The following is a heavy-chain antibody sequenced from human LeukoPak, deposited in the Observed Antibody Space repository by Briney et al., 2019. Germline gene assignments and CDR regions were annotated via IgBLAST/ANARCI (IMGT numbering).Heavy chain of an antibody. CDR3: ATHQGRGSSSWYSIDY. Sequence: GRSLRLSCAASGFTFSSYGMHWVRQAPGKGLEWVAVISYDGSNKYYADSVKGRFTISRDNSKNTLYLQMNSLRAEDTAVYYCATHQGRGSSSWYSIDYWGQGTLVTVSS. D-gene: IGHD6-13*01. CDR2: ISYDGSNK. CDR1: GFTFSSYG. J-gene: IGHJ4*02. V-gene: IGHV3-30*03.